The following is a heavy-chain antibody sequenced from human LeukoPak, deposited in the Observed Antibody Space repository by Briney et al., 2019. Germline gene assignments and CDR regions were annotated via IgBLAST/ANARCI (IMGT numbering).Heavy chain of an antibody. V-gene: IGHV4-4*07. D-gene: IGHD6-19*01. CDR2: IYTSGST. J-gene: IGHJ4*02. Sequence: PSETLSLTCTVSGGSISSYYWSWIRQPAGKGLEWIGRIYTSGSTNYNPSLKSRVTMSVDTSKNQFSLKLNSVTAADTAVYYCARARSPNIAVAGACFDYWGQGTLVTVSS. CDR1: GGSISSYY. CDR3: ARARSPNIAVAGACFDY.